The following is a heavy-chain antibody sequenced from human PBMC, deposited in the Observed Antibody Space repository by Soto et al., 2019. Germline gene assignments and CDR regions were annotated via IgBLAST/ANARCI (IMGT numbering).Heavy chain of an antibody. CDR1: GFTFSSYG. CDR2: IWYDGSNK. J-gene: IGHJ6*02. CDR3: ARVGPLTVTTVRYYGRDV. V-gene: IGHV3-33*01. D-gene: IGHD4-17*01. Sequence: QVQLVESGGGVVQPGRSLRLSCAASGFTFSSYGMHWVRQAPGKGLEWVAVIWYDGSNKYYADSVKGRFTISRDNSKNTLYLQMNSLRVEDTAVYYCARVGPLTVTTVRYYGRDVWGQGTTVTVSS.